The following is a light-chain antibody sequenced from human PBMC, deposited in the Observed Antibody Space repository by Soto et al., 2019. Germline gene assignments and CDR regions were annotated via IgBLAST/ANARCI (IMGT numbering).Light chain of an antibody. CDR2: GSS. CDR3: QQYGRSPPYT. J-gene: IGKJ5*01. V-gene: IGKV3-20*01. CDR1: QSVSSSY. Sequence: EIVFAQSPCTLSLSPGERATLSCRASQSVSSSYLAWYQQKPGQAPRLLIYGSSNRATGIPGRFSGSGSGTDFTLTISRLEPEDFAVYYCQQYGRSPPYTFGQGTRLEIK.